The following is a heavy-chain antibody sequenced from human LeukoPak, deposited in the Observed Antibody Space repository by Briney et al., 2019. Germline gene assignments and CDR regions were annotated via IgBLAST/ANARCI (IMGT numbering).Heavy chain of an antibody. J-gene: IGHJ4*02. D-gene: IGHD3-22*01. Sequence: GGSLRLSCAASGFTFSSYSMNWVRQAPGKGLEWVSSISSSSSYIYYADSVKGRFTISRDNAKNSLYLQLNSLRAEDTAVYYCARGNYYDGSGYYYDWGQGTLVTVSS. CDR3: ARGNYYDGSGYYYD. CDR2: ISSSSSYI. CDR1: GFTFSSYS. V-gene: IGHV3-21*01.